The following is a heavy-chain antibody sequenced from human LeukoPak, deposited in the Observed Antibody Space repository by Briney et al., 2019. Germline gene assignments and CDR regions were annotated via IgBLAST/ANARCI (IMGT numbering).Heavy chain of an antibody. CDR3: ATLDTTVTTYDY. CDR2: IYYSGST. Sequence: SQTLSLTCTVSGGSISSGDYYWSWIRQPPGKGLEWIGYIYYSGSTYYNPSPKSRVTISVDTSKNQFSLKLSSVTAADTAVYYCATLDTTVTTYDYWGQGTLVTVSS. D-gene: IGHD4-17*01. V-gene: IGHV4-30-4*01. J-gene: IGHJ4*02. CDR1: GGSISSGDYY.